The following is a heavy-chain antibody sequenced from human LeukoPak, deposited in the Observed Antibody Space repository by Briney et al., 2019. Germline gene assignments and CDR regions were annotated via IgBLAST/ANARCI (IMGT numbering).Heavy chain of an antibody. D-gene: IGHD5-18*01. V-gene: IGHV3-21*01. CDR2: ISSSSSYI. CDR3: AREAGYSYGPYNWFDP. Sequence: PGGSLRLSCAASGFTFSSYSMNWVRQAPGKGLEWVSSISSSSSYIYYADSVKGRFTISRDNSKNTLYLQMNSLRAEDTAVYYCAREAGYSYGPYNWFDPWGQGTLVTVSS. J-gene: IGHJ5*02. CDR1: GFTFSSYS.